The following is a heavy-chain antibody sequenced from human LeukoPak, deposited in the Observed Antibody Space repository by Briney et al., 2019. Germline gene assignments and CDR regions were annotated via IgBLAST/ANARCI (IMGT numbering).Heavy chain of an antibody. D-gene: IGHD2-2*01. J-gene: IGHJ3*02. CDR1: GFTFSSYA. CDR3: TLVPAAPGHDAFDI. Sequence: GGSLRLSCAASGFTFSSYAMSWVRQAPGKGLEWVSAISGSGGSTYYADSVKGRFTISRDNSKNTLYLQMNSLRAEDTAVYYATLVPAAPGHDAFDIWGQGTMVTVSS. CDR2: ISGSGGST. V-gene: IGHV3-23*01.